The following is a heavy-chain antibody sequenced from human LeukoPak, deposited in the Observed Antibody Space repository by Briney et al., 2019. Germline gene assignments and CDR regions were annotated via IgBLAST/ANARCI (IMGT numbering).Heavy chain of an antibody. Sequence: ASVKVSCKASGYTFTGYYMHWVRQAPGQGLEWMGRINPNSGGTNYAQKFQGRVTMTWDTSISTAYMELSRLRSDDTAVYYCGFGERLIPRYWGQGTLVTVSS. D-gene: IGHD3-10*01. CDR3: GFGERLIPRY. J-gene: IGHJ4*02. CDR2: INPNSGGT. CDR1: GYTFTGYY. V-gene: IGHV1-2*06.